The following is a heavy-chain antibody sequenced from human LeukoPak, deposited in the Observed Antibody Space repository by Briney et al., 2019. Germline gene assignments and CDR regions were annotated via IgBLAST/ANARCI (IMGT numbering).Heavy chain of an antibody. J-gene: IGHJ4*02. CDR1: GFTFSSYT. V-gene: IGHV3-48*04. D-gene: IGHD3-22*01. CDR3: AREGSGYAY. CDR2: ISSSSSTI. Sequence: GGSLRLSCAASGFTFSSYTMNWVRQVPGKGLEWVSYISSSSSTIYYADSVKGRFTISRDNAKNSLYLQMNSLRAEDTAVYYCAREGSGYAYWGQGTLVTVSS.